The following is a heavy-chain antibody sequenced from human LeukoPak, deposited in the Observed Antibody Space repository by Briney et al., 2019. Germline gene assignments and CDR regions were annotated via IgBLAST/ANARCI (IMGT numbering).Heavy chain of an antibody. J-gene: IGHJ4*02. CDR3: ARVPYGAYSSSWYEDRAYYFDY. CDR2: IYYSGST. Sequence: SETLSLTCTVSGGSISSYYWSWIRQPPGKELEWIGYIYYSGSTNYNPSLKSRVTISVDTSKNQFSLKLSSVTAADTAVYYCARVPYGAYSSSWYEDRAYYFDYWGQGTLVTVSS. V-gene: IGHV4-59*01. D-gene: IGHD6-13*01. CDR1: GGSISSYY.